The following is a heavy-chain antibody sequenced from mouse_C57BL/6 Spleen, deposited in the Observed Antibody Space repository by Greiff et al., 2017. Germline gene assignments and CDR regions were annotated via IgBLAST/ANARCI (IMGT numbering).Heavy chain of an antibody. CDR3: ARRYGSSYSGYFDV. CDR1: GFTFSSYG. J-gene: IGHJ1*03. V-gene: IGHV5-6*02. D-gene: IGHD1-1*01. CDR2: ISSGGSYT. Sequence: EVKVVESGGDLVKPGGSLKLSCAASGFTFSSYGMSWVRQTPDKRLEWVATISSGGSYTYYPDSVKGRFTISRDNAKNTLYLQMSSLKSEDTAMYYCARRYGSSYSGYFDVWGTGTTVTVSS.